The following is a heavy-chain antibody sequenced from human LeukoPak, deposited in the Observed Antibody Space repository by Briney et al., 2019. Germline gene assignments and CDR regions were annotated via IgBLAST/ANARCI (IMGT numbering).Heavy chain of an antibody. CDR2: IYYRGST. J-gene: IGHJ4*02. D-gene: IGHD4-17*01. CDR3: ARQSYGDYFDY. V-gene: IGHV4-59*08. CDR1: GGSISSYY. Sequence: NPSETLSLTCTVSGGSISSYYWSWIRQPPGKGLEWIGYIYYRGSTSYNPSLKSRVTILVDTSKNQFSLKLSSVTAADTAVYYCARQSYGDYFDYWGQGTPVTVSS.